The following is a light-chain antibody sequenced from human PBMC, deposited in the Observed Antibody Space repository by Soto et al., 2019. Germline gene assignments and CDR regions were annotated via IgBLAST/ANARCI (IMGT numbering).Light chain of an antibody. CDR3: QQYGSSPYT. Sequence: EIVMTQSPATLSVSPVERATLSCRASQSVSSDLAWYQQKPGQAPRLLIYGASTRATGIPARFSGSGSGTEFTLTISSLQSEDPALYYCQQYGSSPYTFGQGTKVDI. V-gene: IGKV3-15*01. J-gene: IGKJ2*01. CDR2: GAS. CDR1: QSVSSD.